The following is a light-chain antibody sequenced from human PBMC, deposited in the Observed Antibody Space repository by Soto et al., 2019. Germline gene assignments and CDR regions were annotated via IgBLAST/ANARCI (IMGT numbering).Light chain of an antibody. CDR3: AAWDDRLSGWV. CDR1: STNIGRNS. J-gene: IGLJ3*02. Sequence: QSVLTQPPSASGTPGQRVSISCSGSSTNIGRNSISWYQNLPGTAPKLLIYTNNQRPSGVPARFSGSKSGTSASLAISGLQSEDEADYYCAAWDDRLSGWVFGGGTKVTVL. CDR2: TNN. V-gene: IGLV1-44*01.